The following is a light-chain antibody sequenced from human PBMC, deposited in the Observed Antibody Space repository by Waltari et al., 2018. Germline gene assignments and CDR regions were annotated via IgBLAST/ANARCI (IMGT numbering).Light chain of an antibody. Sequence: DIVMTQSPDSLAVSLGERATINCKSSQSIMYRSNNQNFLAWYQKKPGHPPKLLIYWASTRQSGVPDRFTGSWSGTDFTLTISSLQAEDVAVYYCQQYFVTPFTFGPGTRVEIK. J-gene: IGKJ3*01. CDR3: QQYFVTPFT. CDR1: QSIMYRSNNQNF. V-gene: IGKV4-1*01. CDR2: WAS.